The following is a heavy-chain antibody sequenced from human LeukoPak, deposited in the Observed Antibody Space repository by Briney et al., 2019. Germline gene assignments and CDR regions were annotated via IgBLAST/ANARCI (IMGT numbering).Heavy chain of an antibody. D-gene: IGHD2-15*01. J-gene: IGHJ6*03. CDR2: ISRSGSSK. CDR3: ARVLRYCSGGNCYSGGLGYMDV. V-gene: IGHV3-11*01. Sequence: GGSLRLSCAASGFTFSDYNMRWIRQAPGKGLEWVSSISRSGSSKYYADSVKGRFTISRDNAKNSLFLQMNSLRAEDTAVYYCARVLRYCSGGNCYSGGLGYMDVWGKGTTVTLSS. CDR1: GFTFSDYN.